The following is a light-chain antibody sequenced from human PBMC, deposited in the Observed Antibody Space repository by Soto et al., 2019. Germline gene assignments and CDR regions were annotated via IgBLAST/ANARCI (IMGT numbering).Light chain of an antibody. CDR1: QSVSSNS. J-gene: IGKJ1*01. V-gene: IGKV3-20*01. CDR3: QQYGSAPWT. Sequence: EIVLTQSPGTLSLSPGERATISCRASQSVSSNSLAWYQQKTGQAPRLLIYAASNRASGIPDRFGGSGSGTDFTLTVSRLEPEDFAVYYCQQYGSAPWTFGQGTKVEI. CDR2: AAS.